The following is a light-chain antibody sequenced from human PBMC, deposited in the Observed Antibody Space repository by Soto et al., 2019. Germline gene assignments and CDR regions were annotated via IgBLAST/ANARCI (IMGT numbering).Light chain of an antibody. V-gene: IGLV2-23*02. CDR2: DVN. Sequence: QSALTQPASVSGSPGQSITISCPDIGNSYLVSWYQQRPGQAPKLIIYDVNKRPSGISNRFSGSRSGNTASLTISGLQAEDEADYYCCSYAASSTYFFATGTKVTVL. CDR1: IGNSYL. CDR3: CSYAASSTYF. J-gene: IGLJ1*01.